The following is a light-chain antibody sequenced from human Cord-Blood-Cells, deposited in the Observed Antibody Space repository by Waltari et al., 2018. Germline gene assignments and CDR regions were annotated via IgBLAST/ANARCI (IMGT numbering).Light chain of an antibody. CDR2: EVS. V-gene: IGLV2-8*01. Sequence: QSALTQPPSASGSPGQSVTISCTGTSSDVGGYNYVSWYQQHPGKAPKLMIYEVSKRPAGAPDRFSGSKTGNTASLTVAGLQAEDGADYYCSSYAGSNNFVFGTGTKVTVL. CDR1: SSDVGGYNY. J-gene: IGLJ1*01. CDR3: SSYAGSNNFV.